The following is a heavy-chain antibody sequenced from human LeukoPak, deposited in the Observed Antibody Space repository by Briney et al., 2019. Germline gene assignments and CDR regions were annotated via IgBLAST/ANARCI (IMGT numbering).Heavy chain of an antibody. V-gene: IGHV4-59*01. J-gene: IGHJ6*02. Sequence: PSETLSFTCTVSGGSISSYYWSWIRQPPGKGLEWIGYIYYSGSTNYNPSLKSRVTISVDTSKNQFSLKLSSVTAADTAVYYCARWITIFGRAPSYGMDVWGQGTTVTVSS. D-gene: IGHD3-3*01. CDR1: GGSISSYY. CDR2: IYYSGST. CDR3: ARWITIFGRAPSYGMDV.